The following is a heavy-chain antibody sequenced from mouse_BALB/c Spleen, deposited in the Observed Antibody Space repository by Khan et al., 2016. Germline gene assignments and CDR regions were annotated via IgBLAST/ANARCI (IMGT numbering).Heavy chain of an antibody. CDR3: ARSPYDYDVGFAY. Sequence: VQLKESGAELVKPGASVKLSCTASGFNIKDTYMHWVKQRPKRALEWIVRIDPANGNLKYNPRFQGNATITADTSSNTAYLQLSSLTSEDTAVYYCARSPYDYDVGFAYWGQGTLVTVST. CDR1: GFNIKDTY. D-gene: IGHD2-4*01. J-gene: IGHJ3*01. V-gene: IGHV14-3*02. CDR2: IDPANGNL.